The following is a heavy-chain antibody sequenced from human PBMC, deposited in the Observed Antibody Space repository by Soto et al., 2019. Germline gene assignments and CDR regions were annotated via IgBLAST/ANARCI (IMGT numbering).Heavy chain of an antibody. J-gene: IGHJ6*02. V-gene: IGHV1-46*01. CDR2: INPSGIST. CDR1: GYTFTTHF. D-gene: IGHD6-13*01. CDR3: ARVQQRPVQVHGGMDV. Sequence: QVQLVQSGAEVKKPGASVKVSCKASGYTFTTHFIHWVRQAPGQGLEGMGIINPSGISTNYAQKFQGRVTMTRDTATSTVYMELSSLRPEDTAVYYCARVQQRPVQVHGGMDVWCQGTTVTVSS.